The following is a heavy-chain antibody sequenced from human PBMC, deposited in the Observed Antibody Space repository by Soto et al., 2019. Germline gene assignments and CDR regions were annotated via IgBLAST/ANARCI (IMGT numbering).Heavy chain of an antibody. CDR2: ISYDGSNK. D-gene: IGHD4-17*01. CDR3: ANDITVTTGGY. V-gene: IGHV3-30-3*02. J-gene: IGHJ4*02. Sequence: GGSLRLSCAASGFTFSSYAMHWVRQAPGKGLEWVAVISYDGSNKYYADSVKGRFTISRDNSKNTLYLQMNSLRAEDTAVYYCANDITVTTGGYWGQGTLVTVSS. CDR1: GFTFSSYA.